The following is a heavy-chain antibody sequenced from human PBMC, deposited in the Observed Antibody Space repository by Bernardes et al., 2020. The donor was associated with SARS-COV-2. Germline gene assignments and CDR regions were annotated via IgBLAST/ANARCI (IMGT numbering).Heavy chain of an antibody. V-gene: IGHV1-2*02. J-gene: IGHJ6*02. CDR2: INPNSGGT. D-gene: IGHD3-22*01. CDR1: GYPFTGYY. Sequence: ASVKVSCKASGYPFTGYYIHWVRQAPGQRLEWMGWINPNSGGTNYAQKFQGRVTMTRDTSISTAYMELSRLRSDDTAVYYCALPPTNYDRYGMDVWGQGTTVTVFS. CDR3: ALPPTNYDRYGMDV.